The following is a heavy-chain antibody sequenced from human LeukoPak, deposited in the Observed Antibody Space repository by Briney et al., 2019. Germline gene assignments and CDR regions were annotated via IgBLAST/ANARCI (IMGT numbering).Heavy chain of an antibody. CDR3: ARETSTPAQYYLDF. V-gene: IGHV3-74*01. CDR1: GLTLSSYW. Sequence: QTGGSLRLSCAASGLTLSSYWMQWVRQVPGKGLVWVSRIHRNGSLTNYAESVKGRFTISRDSAKNTLYLQMNSLRAEDTAVYYCARETSTPAQYYLDFWGQGTLVTVSS. CDR2: IHRNGSLT. J-gene: IGHJ4*02. D-gene: IGHD2-2*01.